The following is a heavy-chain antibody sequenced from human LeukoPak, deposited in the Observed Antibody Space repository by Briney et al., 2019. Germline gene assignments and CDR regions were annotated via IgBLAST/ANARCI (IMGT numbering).Heavy chain of an antibody. Sequence: ASVKVSCKASGYTFTGYYMHWVRQAPGQGLEWMGWINPNSGGTNYAQKFQGRVTMTRDTSISTAHMELSRLTSDDTAVYYCARGDYRLYYYYMDVWGRGTTVTISS. V-gene: IGHV1-2*02. CDR2: INPNSGGT. D-gene: IGHD4-17*01. J-gene: IGHJ6*03. CDR1: GYTFTGYY. CDR3: ARGDYRLYYYYMDV.